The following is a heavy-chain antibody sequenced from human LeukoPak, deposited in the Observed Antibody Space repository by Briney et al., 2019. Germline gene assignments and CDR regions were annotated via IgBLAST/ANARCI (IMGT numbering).Heavy chain of an antibody. D-gene: IGHD3-22*01. CDR3: AKGAHDSSGFNPSPNY. CDR1: GFTFSSYW. J-gene: IGHJ4*02. V-gene: IGHV3-74*01. CDR2: INGDGRNI. Sequence: GGSLRLSCVASGFTFSSYWMHWVRQDPRKGLVWVSRINGDGRNINYADSVRGRFTISRDNAKNTLYLQMNTLRVEDTAVYYCAKGAHDSSGFNPSPNYWGQGTLVTVSS.